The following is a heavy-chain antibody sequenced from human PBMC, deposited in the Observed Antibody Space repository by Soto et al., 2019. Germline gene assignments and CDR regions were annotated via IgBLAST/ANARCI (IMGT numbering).Heavy chain of an antibody. CDR3: ARDGGDACIDDDYYGMEV. Sequence: GSLRLSCAASGFDFSNFVMHLVRQAPGKGLECVAVIWHDASHEYYGDSVQGRFTISRDNSKHLLYLQMKTLRAEDTAVYYCARDGGDACIDDDYYGMEVWGHGTTVTV. CDR2: IWHDASHE. D-gene: IGHD2-21*02. J-gene: IGHJ6*02. V-gene: IGHV3-33*01. CDR1: GFDFSNFV.